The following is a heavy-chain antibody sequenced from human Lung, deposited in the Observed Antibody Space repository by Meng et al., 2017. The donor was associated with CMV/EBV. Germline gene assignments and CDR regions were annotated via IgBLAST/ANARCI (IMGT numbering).Heavy chain of an antibody. V-gene: IGHV3-53*01. CDR3: ATFSRGNNYGYLES. CDR1: GLSVSSNY. D-gene: IGHD5-18*01. CDR2: IYSVGIT. J-gene: IGHJ4*02. Sequence: GESLKISCAASGLSVSSNYMSWVRQAPGKGLEWVSTIYSVGITYYADSVKGRFTISRDTSKNTLSLQMISLRVEYPAIYYCATFSRGNNYGYLESWGQGTLVTVSS.